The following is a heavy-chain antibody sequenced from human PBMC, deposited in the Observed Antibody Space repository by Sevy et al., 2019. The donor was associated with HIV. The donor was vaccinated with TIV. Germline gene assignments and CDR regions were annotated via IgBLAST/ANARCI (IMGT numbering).Heavy chain of an antibody. CDR2: IYSGGST. Sequence: GGSLRLSCAASGFTVSSNYMSWVRQAPGKGLEWVSVIYSGGSTYYADSVKGRFTISRDNSKNTLYLQMNSLRAEDTAVYYCAREPGYCSGGSCDSDDYWGQGTLVTISS. CDR3: AREPGYCSGGSCDSDDY. V-gene: IGHV3-53*01. J-gene: IGHJ4*02. CDR1: GFTVSSNY. D-gene: IGHD2-15*01.